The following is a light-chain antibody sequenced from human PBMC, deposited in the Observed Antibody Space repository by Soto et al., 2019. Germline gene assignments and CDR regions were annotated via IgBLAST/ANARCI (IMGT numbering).Light chain of an antibody. CDR1: QSVSSSY. Sequence: EIVLTQSPGTLSLSPGARAPLSCRASQSVSSSYLAWYQHKPGQSPRLLIFGVSSRATDIPDRFSGSGSGTDFTLTINRLEPEDFAVYYCQQYSISSTFGQGTKVDIK. V-gene: IGKV3-20*01. J-gene: IGKJ1*01. CDR3: QQYSISST. CDR2: GVS.